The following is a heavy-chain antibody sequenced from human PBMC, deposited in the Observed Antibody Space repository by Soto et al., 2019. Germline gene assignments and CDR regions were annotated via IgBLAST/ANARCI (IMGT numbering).Heavy chain of an antibody. CDR2: IYKSTTT. J-gene: IGHJ5*01. Sequence: SETLSLTCSVSGDSISTVDYFWAWIRQPPGQTLEYIGYIYKSTTTYYNPSFESRVAISLDTSKSQFSLTVTSVTAADTAVYFCARGRYCLTGRCFPNWFDSWGQGTLVTGS. CDR3: ARGRYCLTGRCFPNWFDS. CDR1: GDSISTVDYF. V-gene: IGHV4-30-4*01. D-gene: IGHD2-15*01.